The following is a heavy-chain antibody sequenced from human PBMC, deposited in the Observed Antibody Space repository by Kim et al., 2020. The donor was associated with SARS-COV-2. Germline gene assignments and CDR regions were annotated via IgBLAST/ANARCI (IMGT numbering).Heavy chain of an antibody. D-gene: IGHD2-21*02. CDR3: ARDLHIVLVTAIMGRYYYGMDV. CDR1: GGTFSSYA. V-gene: IGHV1-69*13. CDR2: IIPIFGTA. Sequence: SVKVSCKASGGTFSSYAISWVRQAPGQGLEWMGGIIPIFGTANYAQKFQDRVTITADESTSTAYMELSSLRSEDTAVYYCARDLHIVLVTAIMGRYYYGMDVWGQGTTVTVSS. J-gene: IGHJ6*02.